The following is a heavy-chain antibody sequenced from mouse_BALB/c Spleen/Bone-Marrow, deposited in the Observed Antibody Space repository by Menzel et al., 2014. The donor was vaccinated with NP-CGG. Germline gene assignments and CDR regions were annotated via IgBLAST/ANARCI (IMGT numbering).Heavy chain of an antibody. CDR2: IRNKANGYTT. Sequence: EVKLVESGGGLGQPGGSLRLSCATSGFTFSDYYMNWVRQPPGKALEWLGFIRNKANGYTTDYSASVKGRFTISRDNSQNILYLQMNTLRAEDSATYYCARDKGRVLFDYWDQAATLKVSS. J-gene: IGHJ2*01. V-gene: IGHV7-3*02. CDR3: ARDKGRVLFDY. CDR1: GFTFSDYY.